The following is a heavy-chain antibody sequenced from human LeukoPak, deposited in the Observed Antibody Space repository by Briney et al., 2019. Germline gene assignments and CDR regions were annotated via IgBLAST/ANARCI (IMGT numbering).Heavy chain of an antibody. CDR3: ARDPTSRAAAVTYANDF. D-gene: IGHD6-13*01. Sequence: SQTLSLTCEISGDNVFSKGAASNWIRQSPSRGLEWLGRTYYRSNWYNDYAASVKSRITLNPDTSKNQFSLQLKSVTPEDTAVYYCARDPTSRAAAVTYANDFWGERTTVTVSS. V-gene: IGHV6-1*01. CDR2: TYYRSNWYN. CDR1: GDNVFSKGAA. J-gene: IGHJ6*04.